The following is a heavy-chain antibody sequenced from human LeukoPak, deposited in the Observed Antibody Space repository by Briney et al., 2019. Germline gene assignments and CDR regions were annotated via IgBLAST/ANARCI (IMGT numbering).Heavy chain of an antibody. D-gene: IGHD7-27*01. J-gene: IGHJ4*02. CDR2: ISYDGSNK. V-gene: IGHV3-30*01. CDR1: GFTFSSYA. Sequence: PGRSLRLFCAASGFTFSSYAMHWVRQAPGKGLEWVAVISYDGSNKYYADSVKGRFTISRDNSKNTLYLQMNSLRAEDTAVYYCARELGLDYWGQGTLVTVSS. CDR3: ARELGLDY.